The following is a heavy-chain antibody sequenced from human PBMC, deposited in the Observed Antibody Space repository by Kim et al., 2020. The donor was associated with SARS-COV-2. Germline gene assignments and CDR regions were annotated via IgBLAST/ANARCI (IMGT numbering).Heavy chain of an antibody. V-gene: IGHV4-59*13. Sequence: SETLSLTCTVSGGSISGYYWSWIRQPPGKGLEWIGYIYYSGSTNYNPSLKSRVTISVDTSKNQFSLKLSSVTAADTAVYYCARAGESGWFRVISGMDVWGQGTTVTVSS. CDR3: ARAGESGWFRVISGMDV. D-gene: IGHD3-10*01. CDR1: GGSISGYY. CDR2: IYYSGST. J-gene: IGHJ6*02.